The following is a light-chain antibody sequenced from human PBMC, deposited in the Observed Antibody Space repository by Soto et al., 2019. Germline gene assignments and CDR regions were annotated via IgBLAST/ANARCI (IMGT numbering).Light chain of an antibody. CDR3: ASRDDSLNGVV. Sequence: QSVLTQPPSASGTPGQRVTISCSGSSSDIGSNTVNWFQQLAGTAPKLLIYSNNQRPSGVPDRFPGSKSGTSASLAISGLQSEDEADYYCASRDDSLNGVVFGGGTKLTVL. J-gene: IGLJ2*01. CDR1: SSDIGSNT. CDR2: SNN. V-gene: IGLV1-44*01.